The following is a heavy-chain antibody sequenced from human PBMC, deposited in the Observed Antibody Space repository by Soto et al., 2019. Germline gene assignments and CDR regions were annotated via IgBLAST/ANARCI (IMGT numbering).Heavy chain of an antibody. CDR1: GYTFTGYY. D-gene: IGHD2-2*01. CDR2: INPNSGGT. CDR3: ASEAILVPAAVTGRY. Sequence: GASVKVSCKASGYTFTGYYMHWVRQAPGQGLEWMGWINPNSGGTNYAQKFQGRVTMTRDTSISTAYMELSRLRSDDTAVYYCASEAILVPAAVTGRYWGQGTLVTVSS. V-gene: IGHV1-2*02. J-gene: IGHJ4*02.